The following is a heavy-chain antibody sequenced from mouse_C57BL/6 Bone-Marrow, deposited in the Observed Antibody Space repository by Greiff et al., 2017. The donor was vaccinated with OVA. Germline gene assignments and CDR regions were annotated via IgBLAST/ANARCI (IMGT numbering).Heavy chain of an antibody. Sequence: EVQLVESEGGLVQPGSSMKLSCTASGFTFSDYYMAWVRQVPEKGLEWVANINYDGSSTYYLDSLKSRFIISRDNAKNILYLQMSSLKSEDTATYYCARDRLGYYAMDYWGQGTSVTVSS. D-gene: IGHD1-2*01. CDR3: ARDRLGYYAMDY. CDR1: GFTFSDYY. CDR2: INYDGSST. J-gene: IGHJ4*01. V-gene: IGHV5-16*01.